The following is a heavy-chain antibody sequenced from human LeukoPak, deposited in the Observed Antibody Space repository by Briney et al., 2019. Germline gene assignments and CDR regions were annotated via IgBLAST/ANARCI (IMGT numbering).Heavy chain of an antibody. Sequence: SETLSLTCAVYGGPFSDYYWSWIRQPPGKGLEWIGEINHSGSTNYNPSLKSRVTISVDTSKNQFSLKLSSVTAADTAVYYCARGRYTMIRGVITSYYYYGMDVWGQGTTVTVSS. CDR2: INHSGST. CDR1: GGPFSDYY. V-gene: IGHV4-34*01. J-gene: IGHJ6*02. D-gene: IGHD3-10*01. CDR3: ARGRYTMIRGVITSYYYYGMDV.